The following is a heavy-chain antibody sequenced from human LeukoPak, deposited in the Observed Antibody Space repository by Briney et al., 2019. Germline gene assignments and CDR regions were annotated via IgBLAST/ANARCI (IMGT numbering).Heavy chain of an antibody. V-gene: IGHV3-21*01. D-gene: IGHD6-13*01. CDR1: GFTFSSYN. J-gene: IGHJ4*02. CDR2: VSTISEYI. CDR3: AKHRVAAGAIDY. Sequence: GGSLRLSCSASGFTFSSYNMNWVRQAPGKGLEWVASVSTISEYIWYADSVKGRFTVSRDNVKKSLYLQMDSLRVEDTAVYYCAKHRVAAGAIDYWGQGTLVTVSS.